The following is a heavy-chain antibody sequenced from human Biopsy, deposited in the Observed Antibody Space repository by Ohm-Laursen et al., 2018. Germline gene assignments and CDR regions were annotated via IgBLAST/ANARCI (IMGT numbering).Heavy chain of an antibody. Sequence: GSLRLSCAASGFTFSIYSMTWVRQAPGQGLEWVAGITGGGDRTYYADSVKGRFTISRDNSKNTLFLQMNSLRAEDTALYYCAKDGYYDILTGPPSDYWGQGTLVTVSS. CDR2: ITGGGDRT. J-gene: IGHJ4*02. CDR1: GFTFSIYS. CDR3: AKDGYYDILTGPPSDY. D-gene: IGHD3-9*01. V-gene: IGHV3-23*01.